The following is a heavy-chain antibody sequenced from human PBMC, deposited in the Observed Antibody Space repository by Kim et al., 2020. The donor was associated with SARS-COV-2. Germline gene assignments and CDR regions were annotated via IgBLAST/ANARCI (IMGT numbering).Heavy chain of an antibody. CDR3: ARDPDYYGSGSPIEKGNYYYYHGMDV. Sequence: GGSLRLSCAASGFTFSDYYMSWIRQAPGKGLEWVSYISSSSSNTNYADSVKGRFTISRDNAKNSLYLQMNSLRAEDTAVYYCARDPDYYGSGSPIEKGNYYYYHGMDVWGQGTTVTVSS. J-gene: IGHJ6*02. CDR2: ISSSSSNT. V-gene: IGHV3-11*06. D-gene: IGHD3-10*01. CDR1: GFTFSDYY.